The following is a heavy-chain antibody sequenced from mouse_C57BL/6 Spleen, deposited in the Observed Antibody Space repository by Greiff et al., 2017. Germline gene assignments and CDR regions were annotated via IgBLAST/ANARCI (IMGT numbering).Heavy chain of an antibody. J-gene: IGHJ2*01. CDR1: GYTFTDYY. Sequence: EVQLQQSGPELVKPGASVKISCKASGYTFTDYYMNWVKQSHGKSLEWIGDINPNNGGTSYNQKFKGKATLTVDKSSSTAYMELRSLTSEDSAVYYCARKDGNYVDYFDYWGQGTTLTVSS. CDR3: ARKDGNYVDYFDY. V-gene: IGHV1-26*01. D-gene: IGHD2-1*01. CDR2: INPNNGGT.